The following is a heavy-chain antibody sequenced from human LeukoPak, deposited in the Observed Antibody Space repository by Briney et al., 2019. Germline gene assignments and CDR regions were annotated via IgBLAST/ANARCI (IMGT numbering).Heavy chain of an antibody. J-gene: IGHJ3*02. CDR3: AKDPALEPYYYDSSGYLDAFDI. D-gene: IGHD3-22*01. Sequence: GGSLRLSCAASGFTFSSYAMSWVRQAPGKGLEWVSAISGSGGSTYYADSVKGRFTISRDNSKNTLYLQMNSPRAEDTAVYYCAKDPALEPYYYDSSGYLDAFDIWGQGTMVTVSS. CDR1: GFTFSSYA. V-gene: IGHV3-23*01. CDR2: ISGSGGST.